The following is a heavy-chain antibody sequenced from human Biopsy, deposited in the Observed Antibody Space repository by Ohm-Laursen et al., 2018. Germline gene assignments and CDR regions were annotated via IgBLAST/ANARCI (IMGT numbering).Heavy chain of an antibody. J-gene: IGHJ4*02. V-gene: IGHV3-53*01. D-gene: IGHD4-17*01. Sequence: GSLRLSCAASGFTVSTTYMSWVRQAPGKGLEWVSIIYLDGNTYHTDSVKGRFTVSRDNSKNTLYLQMNSLRADDTAVYYCAKSGIGTVTRHFDLWGQGTLVTVSS. CDR2: IYLDGNT. CDR1: GFTVSTTY. CDR3: AKSGIGTVTRHFDL.